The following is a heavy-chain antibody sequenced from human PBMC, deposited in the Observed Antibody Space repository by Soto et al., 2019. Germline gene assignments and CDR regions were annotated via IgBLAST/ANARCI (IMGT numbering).Heavy chain of an antibody. J-gene: IGHJ6*02. Sequence: VASVKVSCKASGFTFSNSAVQWVRQARGQRLEWMGWIVVGGGDTKYAQSFQERVTVSRDTSTNTAYMELSSLSSQDTAVYYCAAATGSASYYAMDVWGQGTAVTVSS. CDR1: GFTFSNSA. D-gene: IGHD1-1*01. CDR2: IVVGGGDT. V-gene: IGHV1-58*01. CDR3: AAATGSASYYAMDV.